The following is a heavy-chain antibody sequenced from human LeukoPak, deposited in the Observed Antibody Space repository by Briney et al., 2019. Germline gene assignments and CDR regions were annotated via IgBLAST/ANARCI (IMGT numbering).Heavy chain of an antibody. CDR3: AKGVGSGSYYFDY. CDR2: IYSGGST. V-gene: IGHV3-53*01. Sequence: GGSLRLSCAASGFTVSSNYMSWVRQAPGKGLEWVSVIYSGGSTYYADSVKGRFTISRDNSKNTLYLQMNSLRAEDTAVYYCAKGVGSGSYYFDYWGQGTLVTVSS. D-gene: IGHD3-10*01. CDR1: GFTVSSNY. J-gene: IGHJ4*02.